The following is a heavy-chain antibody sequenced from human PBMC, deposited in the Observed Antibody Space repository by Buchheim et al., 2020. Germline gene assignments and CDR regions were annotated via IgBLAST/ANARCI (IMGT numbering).Heavy chain of an antibody. V-gene: IGHV1-3*01. CDR1: GYTFTSYA. Sequence: QVQLVQSGAEVKKPGASVKVFCKASGYTFTSYAIHWVRQAPGQRLEWMGWINAGNGNTKYSQRFQGRVTITRDTSASTAYLELSSLRSEDTAMYYCARSELGLWPFDDWGQGTL. D-gene: IGHD5-18*01. J-gene: IGHJ4*02. CDR2: INAGNGNT. CDR3: ARSELGLWPFDD.